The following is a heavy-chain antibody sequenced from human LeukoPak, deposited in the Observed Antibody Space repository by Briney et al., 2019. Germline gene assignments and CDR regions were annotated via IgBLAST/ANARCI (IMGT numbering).Heavy chain of an antibody. D-gene: IGHD6-13*01. CDR3: ARIRAAGPSHYYYYMDV. J-gene: IGHJ6*03. CDR2: ISAYNGNT. V-gene: IGHV1-18*01. CDR1: GYTFTSYG. Sequence: ASVKVSCKASGYTFTSYGISWVRQAPGRGLEWMGWISAYNGNTNYAQKLQGRVTMTTDTSTSTAYMELRSLRSDDTAVYYCARIRAAGPSHYYYYMDVWGKGTTVTVSS.